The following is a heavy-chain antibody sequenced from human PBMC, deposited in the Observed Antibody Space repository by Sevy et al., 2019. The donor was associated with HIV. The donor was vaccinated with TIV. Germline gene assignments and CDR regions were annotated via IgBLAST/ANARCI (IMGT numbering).Heavy chain of an antibody. CDR3: ARLAGSLRADFFDY. CDR2: IYPGDSDT. V-gene: IGHV5-51*01. CDR1: GYSFTSYR. J-gene: IGHJ4*02. Sequence: GESLKISCKGSGYSFTSYRIGWVRQMPGKGLEWMRMIYPGDSDTRYSPSFQGQVTISADKSISTAYLQWSSLKASDTAMYYCARLAGSLRADFFDYWGQGTLVTVSS. D-gene: IGHD2-15*01.